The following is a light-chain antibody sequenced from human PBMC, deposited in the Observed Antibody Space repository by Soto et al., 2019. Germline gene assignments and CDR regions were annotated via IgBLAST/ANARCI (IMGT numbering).Light chain of an antibody. Sequence: DIQMTQSPSSLSASVGDRVTITCRASQTISTHLNLYQQKPGKAPKLLIYAASTLQSGVPSRFSGSGSRTDFTLNINSLQPEDFATYYCQQSLTIPYTFGQGTKLEIK. J-gene: IGKJ2*01. V-gene: IGKV1-39*01. CDR3: QQSLTIPYT. CDR2: AAS. CDR1: QTISTH.